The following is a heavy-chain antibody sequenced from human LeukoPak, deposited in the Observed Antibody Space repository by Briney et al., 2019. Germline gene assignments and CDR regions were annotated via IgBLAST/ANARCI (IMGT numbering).Heavy chain of an antibody. CDR1: GFTFSSYG. V-gene: IGHV3-23*01. Sequence: GGSLRLSCAASGFTFSSYGMSWVRQAPGKGLEWVSAISGSGGSTYYADSVKGRFTISRDNSKNTLYLQMNSLRAEDTAVYYCAKNKQDCTGGVGYTYWFDPWGQGTLVTVSS. CDR2: ISGSGGST. J-gene: IGHJ5*02. D-gene: IGHD2-8*02. CDR3: AKNKQDCTGGVGYTYWFDP.